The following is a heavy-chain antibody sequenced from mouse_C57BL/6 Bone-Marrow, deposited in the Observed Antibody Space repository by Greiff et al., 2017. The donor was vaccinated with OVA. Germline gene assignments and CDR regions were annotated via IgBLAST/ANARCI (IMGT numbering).Heavy chain of an antibody. D-gene: IGHD2-3*01. CDR2: IDPSDSET. CDR1: GYTFTSYW. J-gene: IGHJ2*01. V-gene: IGHV1-52*01. Sequence: QVQLKQSGAELVRPGSSVKLSCKASGYTFTSYWMHWVKQRPIQGLEWIGNIDPSDSETHYNQKFKDKATLTVDKSSSTAYMQLSSLTSEDSAVYYCARWGWLLYFDYWGQGTTLTVSS. CDR3: ARWGWLLYFDY.